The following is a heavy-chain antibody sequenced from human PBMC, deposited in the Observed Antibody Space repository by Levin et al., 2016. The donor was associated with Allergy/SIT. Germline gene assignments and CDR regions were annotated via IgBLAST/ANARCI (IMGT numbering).Heavy chain of an antibody. CDR1: GGSFSGYY. J-gene: IGHJ4*02. CDR2: INPTRNT. Sequence: SETLSLTCAVYGGSFSGYYWNWIRQSPGKGLEWIGEINPTRNTNYNPSLKSRVIMSVDTSKNQFSLNMRSVTAADTAVYYCARGLPYGSGSYYFDYWGQGTLVNVSS. V-gene: IGHV4-34*01. CDR3: ARGLPYGSGSYYFDY. D-gene: IGHD3-10*01.